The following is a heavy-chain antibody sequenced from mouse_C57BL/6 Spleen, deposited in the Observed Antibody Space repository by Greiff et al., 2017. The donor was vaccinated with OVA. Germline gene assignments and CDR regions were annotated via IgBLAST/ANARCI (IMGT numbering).Heavy chain of an antibody. CDR3: ARGGFSAMDY. Sequence: QVQLKESGAELVKPGASVKISCKASGYAFSSYWMNWVKQRPGKGLEWIGQIYPGDGDTNYNGKFKGKATLTADKSSSTAYMQLSSLTSEDSAVYFCARGGFSAMDYWGQGTSVTVSS. J-gene: IGHJ4*01. CDR2: IYPGDGDT. V-gene: IGHV1-80*01. CDR1: GYAFSSYW.